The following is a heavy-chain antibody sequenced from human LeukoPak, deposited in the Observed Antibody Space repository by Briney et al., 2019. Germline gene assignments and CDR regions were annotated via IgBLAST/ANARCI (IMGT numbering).Heavy chain of an antibody. J-gene: IGHJ4*02. D-gene: IGHD6-19*01. V-gene: IGHV3-23*01. CDR2: ISGSGETT. CDR3: AKVKSVAGGYFDY. Sequence: GGSLRLSCAASGFTFSTYALTWVRQAPGKGLEWFSTISGSGETTFYADSVKGRFAISRDNSKNTLYLQMNSLRGEDTAIFYCAKVKSVAGGYFDYWGQGTLVTVSS. CDR1: GFTFSTYA.